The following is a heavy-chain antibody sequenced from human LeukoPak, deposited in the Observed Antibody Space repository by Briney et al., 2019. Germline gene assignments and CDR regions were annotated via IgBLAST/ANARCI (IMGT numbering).Heavy chain of an antibody. V-gene: IGHV3-30*18. D-gene: IGHD3-22*01. CDR3: AKDPQYYYDSSGYYYVRSNYYYGMDV. CDR2: ISYDGSNK. Sequence: PGRSLRLSCAASGFTFSSYGMHWVRQAPGKGLEWVAVISYDGSNKYYADSVKSRFTISRDNSKNTLYLQMNSLRAEDTAVYYCAKDPQYYYDSSGYYYVRSNYYYGMDVWGQGTTVTVSS. J-gene: IGHJ6*02. CDR1: GFTFSSYG.